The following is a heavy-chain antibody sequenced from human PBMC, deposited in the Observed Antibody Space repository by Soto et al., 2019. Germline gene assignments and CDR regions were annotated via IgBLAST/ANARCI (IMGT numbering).Heavy chain of an antibody. CDR3: AKDRGGDCPDNSCYFGADY. CDR2: ISDTGSSH. V-gene: IGHV3-30*18. J-gene: IGHJ4*02. CDR1: VFTFISYG. D-gene: IGHD2-2*01. Sequence: PGRSLRLSCVCSVFTFISYGMHWVRQAPGKGLECVAVISDTGSSHYYAASVEGRFTISRENSKNTLSLHMDRLRVEDTAVYYCAKDRGGDCPDNSCYFGADYWGQGTPVTVSS.